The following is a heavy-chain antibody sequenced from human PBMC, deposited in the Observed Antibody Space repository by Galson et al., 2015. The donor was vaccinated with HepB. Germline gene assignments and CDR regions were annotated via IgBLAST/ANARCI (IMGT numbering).Heavy chain of an antibody. CDR3: ASGREVVVARYYFDY. V-gene: IGHV4-59*01. CDR1: GGSISSYY. J-gene: IGHJ4*02. CDR2: IYYSGST. D-gene: IGHD2-15*01. Sequence: LSLTCTVSGGSISSYYWSWIRQPPGKGLEWIGYIYYSGSTNYNPSLKSRVTISVDTSKNQFSLKLSSVTAADTAVYYCASGREVVVARYYFDYWGQGTLVTVSS.